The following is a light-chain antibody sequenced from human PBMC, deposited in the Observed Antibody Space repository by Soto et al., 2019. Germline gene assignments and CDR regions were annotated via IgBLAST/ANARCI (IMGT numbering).Light chain of an antibody. Sequence: DLQMTPSPSSLSASVGDRVTITCRASQSISSYLNWYQQKPGKAPKLLIYAASSLQSGVPSRFSGSGSGTYFTLTISSLQPEDFATYYCQQSYSTLITFGQGTRLEIK. J-gene: IGKJ5*01. CDR1: QSISSY. CDR3: QQSYSTLIT. CDR2: AAS. V-gene: IGKV1-39*01.